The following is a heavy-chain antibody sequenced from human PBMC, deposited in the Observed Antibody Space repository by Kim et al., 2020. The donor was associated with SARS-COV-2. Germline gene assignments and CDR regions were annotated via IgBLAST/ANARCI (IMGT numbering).Heavy chain of an antibody. D-gene: IGHD2-21*02. J-gene: IGHJ4*02. CDR3: AREPDRCGGDCYTLDY. Sequence: KFQGRVTITADASTSTAYMELSSLRSGDTAVYYCAREPDRCGGDCYTLDYWGQGTLVTVSS. V-gene: IGHV1-69*01.